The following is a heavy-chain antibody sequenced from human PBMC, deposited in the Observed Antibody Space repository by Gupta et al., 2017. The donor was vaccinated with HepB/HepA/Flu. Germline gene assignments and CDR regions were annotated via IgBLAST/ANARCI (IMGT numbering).Heavy chain of an antibody. J-gene: IGHJ6*02. CDR2: INHSGST. Sequence: QVQLQQWGAGLLKPSETLSLTCAVYGGSFSGYYWSWIRQPPGKGLEWIGEINHSGSTNYNPSLKSRVTISVDTSKNQFSLKLSSVTAADTAVYYCARPFWQQLDDLPYGMDVWGQGTTVTVSS. V-gene: IGHV4-34*01. D-gene: IGHD6-13*01. CDR3: ARPFWQQLDDLPYGMDV. CDR1: GGSFSGYY.